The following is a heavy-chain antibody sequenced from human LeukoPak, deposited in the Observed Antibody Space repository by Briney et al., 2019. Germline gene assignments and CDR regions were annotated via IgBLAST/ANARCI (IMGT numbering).Heavy chain of an antibody. CDR3: ARGRAHLDY. V-gene: IGHV4-59*01. D-gene: IGHD4/OR15-4a*01. CDR2: IYYSGST. CDR1: GGSISSYY. Sequence: SETLSFTCTVSGGSISSYYWSWIRQPPGKGLEWIGYIYYSGSTNYNPSLKSRVTISVDTSKNQFSLKLSSVTAADTAVYYCARGRAHLDYWGQGTLVTVSS. J-gene: IGHJ4*02.